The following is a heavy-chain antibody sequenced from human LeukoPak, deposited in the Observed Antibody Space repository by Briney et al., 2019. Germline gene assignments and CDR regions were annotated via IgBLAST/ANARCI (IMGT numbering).Heavy chain of an antibody. CDR1: GYTFTSYY. V-gene: IGHV1-46*01. CDR3: PRVQKEGGSYVYEREAFDI. CDR2: INPSGGST. D-gene: IGHD1-26*01. J-gene: IGHJ3*02. Sequence: ASVKVSCKASGYTFTSYYMHWVRQAPGQGLEWMGIINPSGGSTSYAQKFQGRVTMTRDTSTSTVYMELSSLRSEDTAVYYSPRVQKEGGSYVYEREAFDIWGQGTMVTVSS.